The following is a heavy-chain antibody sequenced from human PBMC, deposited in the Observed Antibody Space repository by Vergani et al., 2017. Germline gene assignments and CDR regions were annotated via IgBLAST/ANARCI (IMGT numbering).Heavy chain of an antibody. CDR3: ARDPAYSGSYGDWFDP. J-gene: IGHJ5*02. Sequence: VQLVESGGGLVQPGGSLRLSCAASGFTFSSYSMNWVRQAPGKGLEWVSSISSSSSYIYYADSVKGRFTISRDNAKNSLYLQMNSLRAEDTAVYYCARDPAYSGSYGDWFDPWGQGTLVTVSS. CDR1: GFTFSSYS. CDR2: ISSSSSYI. V-gene: IGHV3-21*01. D-gene: IGHD1-26*01.